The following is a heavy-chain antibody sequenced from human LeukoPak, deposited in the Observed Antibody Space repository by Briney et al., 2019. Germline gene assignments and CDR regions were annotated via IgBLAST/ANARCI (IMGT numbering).Heavy chain of an antibody. D-gene: IGHD6-13*01. V-gene: IGHV3-9*01. CDR1: GFTFDDYA. CDR3: AKGSIAAAGTGWFDP. Sequence: GGSLRLSCAASGFTFDDYAMHWVRQAPGKGLEWVSGISWNSGSIGYADSVKGRFTIFRDNAKNSLYLQMNSLRAEDTALYYCAKGSIAAAGTGWFDPWGQGTLVTVSS. J-gene: IGHJ5*02. CDR2: ISWNSGSI.